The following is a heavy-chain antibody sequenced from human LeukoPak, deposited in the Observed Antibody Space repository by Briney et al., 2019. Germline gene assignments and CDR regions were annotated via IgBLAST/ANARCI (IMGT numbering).Heavy chain of an antibody. CDR1: GFSLTTNEVA. J-gene: IGHJ4*02. D-gene: IGHD5-24*01. CDR2: IYWDDEK. CDR3: AHTRWTRGYFDY. Sequence: SGPTLVKPTQTLTLTCTLSGFSLTTNEVAVGWIRQPPGKALEWLALIYWDDEKRYRPSLKDRLTITKDTSKNQVVLTMTNKDPVDTGTYYCAHTRWTRGYFDYWGQGTLVTVSS. V-gene: IGHV2-5*02.